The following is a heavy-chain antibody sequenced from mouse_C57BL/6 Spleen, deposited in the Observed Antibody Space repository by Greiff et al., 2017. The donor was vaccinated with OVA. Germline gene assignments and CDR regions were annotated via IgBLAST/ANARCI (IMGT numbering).Heavy chain of an antibody. D-gene: IGHD2-1*01. CDR2: IRNKANGYTT. V-gene: IGHV7-3*01. CDR1: GFTFTDYY. Sequence: EVKVVESGGGLVQPGGSLSLSCAASGFTFTDYYMSWVRQPPGKALEWLGFIRNKANGYTTAYSASVKGRFTISRDNSQSILYLQMNALRADDSATYYCARSSNLYYYAMDDWGQGTSVTGSS. CDR3: ARSSNLYYYAMDD. J-gene: IGHJ4*01.